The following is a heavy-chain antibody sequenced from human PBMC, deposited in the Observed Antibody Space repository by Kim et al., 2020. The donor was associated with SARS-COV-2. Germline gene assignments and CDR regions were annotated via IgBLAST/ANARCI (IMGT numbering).Heavy chain of an antibody. V-gene: IGHV5-10-1*01. Sequence: GESLKISCKGSGYSFTSYWISWVRQMPGRGLEWMGRIDPSDSYTNYSPSFQGHVTISADKSISTAYLQWSSLKASDTAMYYCARRLFDSSGYYSAFGYWGQGTLVTVSS. CDR2: IDPSDSYT. D-gene: IGHD3-22*01. CDR3: ARRLFDSSGYYSAFGY. CDR1: GYSFTSYW. J-gene: IGHJ4*02.